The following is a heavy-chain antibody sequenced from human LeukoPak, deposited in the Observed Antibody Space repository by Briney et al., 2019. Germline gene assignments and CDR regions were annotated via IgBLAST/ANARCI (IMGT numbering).Heavy chain of an antibody. CDR1: GYTFTSYG. Sequence: ASVKVSCKASGYTFTSYGISWVRQAPGQGLEWMGWISAYNGNTNYAQKLQGRVTMTTDTSTSTAYMELSSLRSEDTAVYYCARDLSSGWYENAFDIWGQGTMVTVSS. D-gene: IGHD6-19*01. CDR2: ISAYNGNT. CDR3: ARDLSSGWYENAFDI. J-gene: IGHJ3*02. V-gene: IGHV1-18*01.